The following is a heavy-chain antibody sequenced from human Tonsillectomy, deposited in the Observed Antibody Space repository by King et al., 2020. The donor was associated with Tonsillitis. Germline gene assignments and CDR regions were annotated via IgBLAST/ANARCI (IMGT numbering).Heavy chain of an antibody. CDR2: FIPIFGTA. J-gene: IGHJ6*02. CDR1: GGTFSSYA. V-gene: IGHV1-69*01. Sequence: QLVQTGAEVKKPGSSVKVSCKASGGTFSSYAISWVRQAPGQGLEWMGEFIPIFGTANYAQKFQGRVTITADAYTSTAYMELCRLRSEDTAVYYCASEDVDTAMVYYYYYGMDVWGQGTTVTVSS. CDR3: ASEDVDTAMVYYYYYGMDV. D-gene: IGHD5-18*01.